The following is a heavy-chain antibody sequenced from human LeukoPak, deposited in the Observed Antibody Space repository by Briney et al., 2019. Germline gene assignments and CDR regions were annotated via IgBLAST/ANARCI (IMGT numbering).Heavy chain of an antibody. CDR2: IYTSGST. CDR1: GGSISSGSYY. D-gene: IGHD4-11*01. V-gene: IGHV4-61*02. Sequence: SQTLSLTCTVSGGSISSGSYYWSWIRQPAGKGLEWIGRIYTSGSTNYNPSLKSRVTVSVDTSKNQFSLKLSSVTAADTAVYYCARDHDYRPRTNYYMDVWGKGTTVTVSS. J-gene: IGHJ6*03. CDR3: ARDHDYRPRTNYYMDV.